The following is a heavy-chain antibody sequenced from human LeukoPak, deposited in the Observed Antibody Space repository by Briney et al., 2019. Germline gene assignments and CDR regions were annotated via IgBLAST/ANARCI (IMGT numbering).Heavy chain of an antibody. J-gene: IGHJ4*02. V-gene: IGHV3-64*01. D-gene: IGHD3-10*01. Sequence: PGGSLRLSRAASGFTFSRFAMHWVRQAPGEGLEYVSAITSDGGTTYYANSVKGRFTISRDNSKNTLYLQMGSLRTEDMAVYYCARADSSGSYGSGGQGTLVTVSS. CDR3: ARADSSGSYGS. CDR1: GFTFSRFA. CDR2: ITSDGGTT.